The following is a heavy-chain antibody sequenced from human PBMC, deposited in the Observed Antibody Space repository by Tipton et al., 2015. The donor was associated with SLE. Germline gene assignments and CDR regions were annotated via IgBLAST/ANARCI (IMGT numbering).Heavy chain of an antibody. J-gene: IGHJ4*02. CDR2: VYYSGSA. Sequence: TLSLTCTVSGGTIRNDGYYWSWIRQHPGKGLECIGYVYYSGSAYYNPSLKSRVTISVDTSKNQLSLNLRSVTTADTAVYYCARRDFWTGYLGYWGQGRLVTVSS. CDR1: GGTIRNDGYY. CDR3: ARRDFWTGYLGY. D-gene: IGHD3/OR15-3a*01. V-gene: IGHV4-31*03.